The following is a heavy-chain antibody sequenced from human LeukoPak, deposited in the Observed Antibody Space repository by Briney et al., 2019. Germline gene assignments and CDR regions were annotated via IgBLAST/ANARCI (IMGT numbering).Heavy chain of an antibody. Sequence: GGSLRLSCAASGFTFDDYAMHWVRQAPGKGLEWVSGISWNSGSIGYADSVKGRFTISRDNSKNTLYLQMNSLRAEDTAVYYCAKDRRVRGHPLDYWGQGTLVTVSS. J-gene: IGHJ4*02. CDR1: GFTFDDYA. D-gene: IGHD3-10*01. CDR3: AKDRRVRGHPLDY. CDR2: ISWNSGSI. V-gene: IGHV3-9*01.